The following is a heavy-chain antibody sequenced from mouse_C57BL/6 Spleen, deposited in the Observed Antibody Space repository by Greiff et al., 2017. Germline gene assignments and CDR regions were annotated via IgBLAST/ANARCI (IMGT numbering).Heavy chain of an antibody. D-gene: IGHD2-3*01. V-gene: IGHV1-85*01. CDR3: ARGEYDYAMDY. Sequence: VKVVESGPELVKPGASVKLSCKASGYTFTSYDINWVKQRPGQGLEWIGWIYPRDGSTKYNEKFKGKATLTVDTSSSTAYMELHSLTSEDSAVYFCARGEYDYAMDYWGQGTSVTVSS. CDR2: IYPRDGST. J-gene: IGHJ4*01. CDR1: GYTFTSYD.